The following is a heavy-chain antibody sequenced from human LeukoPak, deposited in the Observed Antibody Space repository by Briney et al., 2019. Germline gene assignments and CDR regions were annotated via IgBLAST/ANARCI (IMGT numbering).Heavy chain of an antibody. D-gene: IGHD2-15*01. V-gene: IGHV3-30*18. CDR1: EFTLNYHD. CDR2: ISYDGRNK. CDR3: AKPRDIESRAWYV. J-gene: IGHJ3*01. Sequence: GRSLRLSCAASEFTLNYHDMHWVRQAPGKGLEWVAAISYDGRNKYYADSVKGRFTISRDNSKNTLNLQMNSLRTEDTAVFYCAKPRDIESRAWYVWGQGTMVTVSS.